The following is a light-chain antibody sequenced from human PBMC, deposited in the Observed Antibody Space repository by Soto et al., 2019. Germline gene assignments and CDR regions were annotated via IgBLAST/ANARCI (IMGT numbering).Light chain of an antibody. CDR3: SSYTDSSTRL. CDR2: EVS. V-gene: IGLV2-14*01. Sequence: QSVLTQPASVSGSPGQSITISCTGTSSDVGGHNYVSWYQQHPGKAPKLLIFEVSNRPSGVSNRFSGSKSGNTASLTISGLQAEDEDDYYCSSYTDSSTRLFGTGTKVTVL. CDR1: SSDVGGHNY. J-gene: IGLJ1*01.